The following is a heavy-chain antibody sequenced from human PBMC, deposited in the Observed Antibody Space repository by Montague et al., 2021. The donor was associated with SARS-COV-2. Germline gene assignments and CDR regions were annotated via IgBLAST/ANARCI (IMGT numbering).Heavy chain of an antibody. CDR3: ARHASWDWYYFDY. CDR1: GGSISSSY. CDR2: IYHYGSA. Sequence: SETRSLTCSVSGGSISSSYWSWIRQPPGKGLEWIGYIYHYGSAKYNPSLKSRVTISVDTSKNQFSLKLSSVTAVDTAVYYCARHASWDWYYFDYWGQGTLVTVSS. J-gene: IGHJ4*02. V-gene: IGHV4-59*08. D-gene: IGHD2-21*01.